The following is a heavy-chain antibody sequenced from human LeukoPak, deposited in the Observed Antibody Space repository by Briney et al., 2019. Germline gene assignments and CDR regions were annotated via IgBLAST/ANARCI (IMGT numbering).Heavy chain of an antibody. CDR1: GYTFTSYG. J-gene: IGHJ5*02. CDR3: ARDKGGRYGSGTFDP. Sequence: GASVKVSCKASGYTFTSYGISWVRQAPGQGLEWMGWINPNSGGTNYAQKFQGRVTMTRDTSISTAYMELSRLRSDDTAVYYCARDKGGRYGSGTFDPWGQGTLVTVSS. V-gene: IGHV1-2*02. D-gene: IGHD3-10*01. CDR2: INPNSGGT.